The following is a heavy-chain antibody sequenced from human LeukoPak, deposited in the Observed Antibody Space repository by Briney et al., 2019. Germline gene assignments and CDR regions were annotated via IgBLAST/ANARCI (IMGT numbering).Heavy chain of an antibody. Sequence: QSGGSLRLSCAASGFTFSSYEMNWVRQAPGKGLEWGSYISSSGSTIYYADSVKGRFTISRDNAKNALYLQMNSLRAEDTAVYYCPRARAGESYGDYWGQGTLVSVSS. CDR3: PRARAGESYGDY. J-gene: IGHJ4*02. CDR1: GFTFSSYE. V-gene: IGHV3-48*03. CDR2: ISSSGSTI. D-gene: IGHD5-18*01.